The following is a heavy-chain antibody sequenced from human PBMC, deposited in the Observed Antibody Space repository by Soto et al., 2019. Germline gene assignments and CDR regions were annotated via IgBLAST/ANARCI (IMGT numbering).Heavy chain of an antibody. CDR2: IDHGGST. J-gene: IGHJ4*02. CDR3: AAYDVGTIIQDY. Sequence: SETLSLTCAIYGATFSSHSRSWVRQPPGKGLEWIGEIDHGGSTNYNPSLKSRVTISGNTSKNQFSLELRSLTAADTGVYYCAAYDVGTIIQDYWGQGSRVTVSS. CDR1: GATFSSHS. D-gene: IGHD2-21*02. V-gene: IGHV4-34*08.